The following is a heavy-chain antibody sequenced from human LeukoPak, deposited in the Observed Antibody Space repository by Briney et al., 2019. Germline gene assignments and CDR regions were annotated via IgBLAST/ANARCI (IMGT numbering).Heavy chain of an antibody. CDR2: ISWDGGST. D-gene: IGHD3-22*01. Sequence: GGSLGLSCAASGFTFDDYAMHWVRQAPGKGLEWVSLISWDGGSTYYADSVKGRFTISRDNAKNSLYLQMNSLRAEDTALYYCARDTVNRITMIVVVSRDYYMDVWGKGTTVTVSS. J-gene: IGHJ6*03. V-gene: IGHV3-43D*03. CDR1: GFTFDDYA. CDR3: ARDTVNRITMIVVVSRDYYMDV.